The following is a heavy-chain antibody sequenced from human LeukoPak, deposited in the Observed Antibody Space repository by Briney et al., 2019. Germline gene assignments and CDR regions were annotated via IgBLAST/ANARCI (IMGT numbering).Heavy chain of an antibody. CDR2: VRNDGFDT. Sequence: PGTSLRLSCVTSGLTFTNHGFHWLRQAAGKGLEWVAFVRNDGFDTYHSNSVKGRFSISRDDSRNTVYLQMNSLTADDTALYYCARDRGKDYFGDWGQGTQVTVSS. D-gene: IGHD4-23*01. V-gene: IGHV3-33*01. J-gene: IGHJ4*02. CDR3: ARDRGKDYFGD. CDR1: GLTFTNHG.